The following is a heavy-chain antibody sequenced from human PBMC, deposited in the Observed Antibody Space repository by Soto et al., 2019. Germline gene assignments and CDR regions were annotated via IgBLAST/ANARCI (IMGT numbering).Heavy chain of an antibody. D-gene: IGHD6-13*01. CDR3: ARGLYSSSWSYFDY. V-gene: IGHV4-34*01. Sequence: QVQLQQWGAGLLKPSETLSLTCAVYGGSFSGYYWSWIRQPPGKGLEWIGEINHSGSTNYNPSLKSRVTISVDTSKNQLSLKLSSVTAADTAVYYCARGLYSSSWSYFDYWGQGTLVTVSS. CDR2: INHSGST. J-gene: IGHJ4*02. CDR1: GGSFSGYY.